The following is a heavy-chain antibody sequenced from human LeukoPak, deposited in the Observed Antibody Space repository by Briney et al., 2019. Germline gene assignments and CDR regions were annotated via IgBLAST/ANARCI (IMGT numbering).Heavy chain of an antibody. D-gene: IGHD2-8*01. CDR2: IYTSGST. CDR1: GGSINSYY. CDR3: ARVTSRLGVCDY. J-gene: IGHJ4*02. V-gene: IGHV4-4*07. Sequence: SETLSLTCTVSGGSINSYYWSWIRQPAGKGLEWIGRIYTSGSTNYNPSLKSRVTMSVDTSKNQFSLKLSSVTAADTAVYYCARVTSRLGVCDYWGQGTLVTVSS.